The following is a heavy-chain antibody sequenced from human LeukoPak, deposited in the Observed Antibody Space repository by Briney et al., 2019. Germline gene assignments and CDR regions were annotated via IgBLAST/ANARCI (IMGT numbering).Heavy chain of an antibody. CDR3: ARDGTIDAFDI. D-gene: IGHD1-7*01. V-gene: IGHV1-69*13. Sequence: GASVKASCKASGGTFSSYAISWVRQAPGQGLEWMGGIIPIFGTANYAQKFQGRVTITADESTSTAYMELSSLRSEDTAVYYCARDGTIDAFDIWGQGTMVTVSS. CDR2: IIPIFGTA. CDR1: GGTFSSYA. J-gene: IGHJ3*02.